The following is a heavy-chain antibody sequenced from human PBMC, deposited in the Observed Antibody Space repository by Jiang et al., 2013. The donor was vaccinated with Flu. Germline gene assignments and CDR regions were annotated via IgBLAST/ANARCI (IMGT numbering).Heavy chain of an antibody. Sequence: GAEVKKPGESLKISCKGSGYSFTSYWIGWVRQMPGKGLEWMGIIYPGDSDTRYSPSFQGQVTISADKSISTAYLQWSSLKASDTAMYYCARVPGMVRGVISYFDYWGQGTLVTVSS. J-gene: IGHJ4*02. D-gene: IGHD3-10*01. V-gene: IGHV5-51*01. CDR3: ARVPGMVRGVISYFDY. CDR2: IYPGDSDT. CDR1: GYSFTSYW.